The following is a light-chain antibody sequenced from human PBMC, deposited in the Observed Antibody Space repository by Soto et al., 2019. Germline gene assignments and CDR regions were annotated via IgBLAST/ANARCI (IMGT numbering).Light chain of an antibody. CDR3: MQGTHWPRT. V-gene: IGKV2-30*01. Sequence: DVVMTQSPLSLPVTLGQPASISCRSSQSLVYSDGNTYLNWFLQRPGQSPRRLVYRVSNRDSGVPDKISGSGSGTYFTREISRVEAEDIGVYFCMQGTHWPRTFGQGTKVDIK. CDR1: QSLVYSDGNTY. CDR2: RVS. J-gene: IGKJ1*01.